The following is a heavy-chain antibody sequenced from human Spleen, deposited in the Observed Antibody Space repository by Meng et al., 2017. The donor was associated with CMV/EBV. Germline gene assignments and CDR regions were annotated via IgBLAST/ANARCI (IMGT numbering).Heavy chain of an antibody. J-gene: IGHJ4*02. CDR2: ISVSGDST. D-gene: IGHD6-13*01. V-gene: IGHV3-23*01. CDR1: GFMFSNYA. CDR3: AKGGYGSSGRYYFDY. Sequence: GGSLRLSCAASGFMFSNYAMSWVRQAPGKGLEWVSGISVSGDSTYYADSVKGRFTISRDTSKNTLYLQMNSLRAEDTAVYYCAKGGYGSSGRYYFDYWGQGTLVTVSS.